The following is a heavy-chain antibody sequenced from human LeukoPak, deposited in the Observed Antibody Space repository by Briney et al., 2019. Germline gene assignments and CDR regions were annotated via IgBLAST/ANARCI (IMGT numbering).Heavy chain of an antibody. D-gene: IGHD6-19*01. CDR3: TRDYQGLGI. CDR2: ISYDGSNK. CDR1: GFTFSSYG. Sequence: GRSLRLSCAASGFTFSSYGMHWVRQAPGKGLEWVAVISYDGSNKYYADSVKGRFTISRDNSKNTLYLQMNSLRAEDTAVYYCTRDYQGLGIWGQGTMVTVSS. V-gene: IGHV3-30*03. J-gene: IGHJ3*02.